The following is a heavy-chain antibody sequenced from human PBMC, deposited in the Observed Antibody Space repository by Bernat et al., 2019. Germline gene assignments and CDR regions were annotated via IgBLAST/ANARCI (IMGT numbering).Heavy chain of an antibody. Sequence: EVQLVESGGGLVQPGGSLRLSCAASGFTFSSYWMHWVRQAPGKGLVWVSRINSDGSSTSYADSVKGRFTISRENAKNTLYLQMNSLRAEETAVYYCARDDYIWGSYQGDAFDIWGQGTMVTVSS. CDR3: ARDDYIWGSYQGDAFDI. CDR1: GFTFSSYW. V-gene: IGHV3-74*01. J-gene: IGHJ3*02. CDR2: INSDGSST. D-gene: IGHD3-16*02.